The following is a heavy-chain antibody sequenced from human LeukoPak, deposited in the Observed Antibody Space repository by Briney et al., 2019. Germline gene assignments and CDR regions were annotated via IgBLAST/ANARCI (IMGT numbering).Heavy chain of an antibody. J-gene: IGHJ3*02. CDR2: ISSSSSYI. Sequence: PGGSLRLSCAASGFTFSSYSMNWVRQAPGKGLEWVSSISSSSSYIYYADSVKGRFTISRDNAKNSLYLQMNSLRAEDTAVYYCARAENYDFWSGYYMGHAFDIWGQGTMVTVSS. CDR3: ARAENYDFWSGYYMGHAFDI. V-gene: IGHV3-21*01. CDR1: GFTFSSYS. D-gene: IGHD3-3*01.